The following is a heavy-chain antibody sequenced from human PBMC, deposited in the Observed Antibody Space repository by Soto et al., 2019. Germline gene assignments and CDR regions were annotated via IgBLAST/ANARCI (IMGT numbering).Heavy chain of an antibody. J-gene: IGHJ6*02. CDR2: ISWNSGRI. V-gene: IGHV3-9*01. CDR1: GFTFDDYA. CDR3: TKARLWGGDGYNSYYYNAMDV. D-gene: IGHD3-16*01. Sequence: SLRLSCAASGFTFDDYAMYWVRQVPGEGLEWVSGISWNSGRIGYADSVKGRFTISRDNAKNSLYLQMNSLRPEDTALYYCTKARLWGGDGYNSYYYNAMDVWGQGTTVTVSS.